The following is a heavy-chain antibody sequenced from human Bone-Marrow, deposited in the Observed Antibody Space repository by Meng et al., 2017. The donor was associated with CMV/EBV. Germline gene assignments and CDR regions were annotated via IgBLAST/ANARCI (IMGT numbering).Heavy chain of an antibody. CDR3: ARGNSYAHIFDY. J-gene: IGHJ4*02. CDR2: ISSSSSYI. D-gene: IGHD5-18*01. V-gene: IGHV3-21*01. CDR1: GFTFSSYS. Sequence: GGSLRLSCAASGFTFSSYSMNWVRQAPGKGLEWVSSISSSSSYIYFADSVKGRFTISRDNAKNSLYLQMNSLRAEDTAVYYCARGNSYAHIFDYWGQGTRVTCSS.